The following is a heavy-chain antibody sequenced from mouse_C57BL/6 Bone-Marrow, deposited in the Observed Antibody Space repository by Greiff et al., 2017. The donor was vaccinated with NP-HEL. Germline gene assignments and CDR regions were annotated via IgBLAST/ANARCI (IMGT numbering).Heavy chain of an antibody. CDR1: GYTFTSYW. CDR2: IHPNSGST. D-gene: IGHD1-1*01. V-gene: IGHV1-64*01. CDR3: ARPYYYGSSSWFAY. Sequence: QVQLQQPGAELVKPGASVQLSCKASGYTFTSYWMHWVKQRPGQGLEWIGMIHPNSGSTNYNEKFKSKATLTVDKSSSTAYMQLSSLTSEDSAVYYCARPYYYGSSSWFAYWGQGTLVTVSA. J-gene: IGHJ3*01.